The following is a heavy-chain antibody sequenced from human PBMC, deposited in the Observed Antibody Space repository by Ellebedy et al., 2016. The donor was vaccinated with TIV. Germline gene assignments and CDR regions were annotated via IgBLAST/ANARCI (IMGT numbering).Heavy chain of an antibody. D-gene: IGHD6-13*01. CDR3: ARDLSGSSWYGSGYYYGMDV. Sequence: SVKVSXKASGGTFSSYAISWGGQAPGQGLEWMGGIIPIFGTANYAQKFQGRVTMTTDTSTSTAYMELRSLRSDDTAVYYCARDLSGSSWYGSGYYYGMDVWGQGTTVTVSS. CDR1: GGTFSSYA. V-gene: IGHV1-69*05. CDR2: IIPIFGTA. J-gene: IGHJ6*02.